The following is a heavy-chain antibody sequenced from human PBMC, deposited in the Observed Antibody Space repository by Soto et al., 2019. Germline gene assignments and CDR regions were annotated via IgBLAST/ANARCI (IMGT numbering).Heavy chain of an antibody. Sequence: SETLSLTCAVYGGSFSGYFWSWMRQSPGKGLEWIGEINHIGSTNDNPSLKSRVTMSVDASKNHFSLKLNSVTAADTAVYYCARRGGYSYSDFDSWGQGTLVTVSS. CDR1: GGSFSGYF. V-gene: IGHV4-34*01. CDR3: ARRGGYSYSDFDS. D-gene: IGHD5-18*01. J-gene: IGHJ4*02. CDR2: INHIGST.